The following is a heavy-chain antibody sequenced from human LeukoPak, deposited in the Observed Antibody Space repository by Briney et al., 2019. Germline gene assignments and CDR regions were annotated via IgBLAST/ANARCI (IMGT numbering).Heavy chain of an antibody. CDR3: AKGIAAAGNLGVDY. CDR2: LSWNSGSI. Sequence: GGSLRLSCAASGFTFDDYAMHWVRQAPGKGLEWVSGLSWNSGSIGYADSVKGRFTISRDNAKNSLYLQMNSLRAEDMALYYCAKGIAAAGNLGVDYWGQGTLVTVSS. J-gene: IGHJ4*02. D-gene: IGHD6-13*01. V-gene: IGHV3-9*03. CDR1: GFTFDDYA.